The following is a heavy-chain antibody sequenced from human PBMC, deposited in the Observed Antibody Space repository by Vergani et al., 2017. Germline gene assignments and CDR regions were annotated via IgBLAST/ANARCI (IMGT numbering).Heavy chain of an antibody. CDR3: AKMAYSSFYYFDY. CDR2: ISGSGGST. J-gene: IGHJ4*02. CDR1: GFSFTTYA. V-gene: IGHV3-23*01. Sequence: EVQLLESGGDLVQPGGSLRLSCAASGFSFTTYAMSWVRQAPGKGLEWVSAISGSGGSTYYADSVKGRFTISRDNSKNTLYLQMNSLRAEDTAVYYCAKMAYSSFYYFDYWGQGTLVTVSS. D-gene: IGHD6-6*01.